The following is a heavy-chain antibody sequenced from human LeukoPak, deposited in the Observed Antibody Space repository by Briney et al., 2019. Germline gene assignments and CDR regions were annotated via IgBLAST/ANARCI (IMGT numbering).Heavy chain of an antibody. J-gene: IGHJ4*02. CDR1: GGTFSSYA. D-gene: IGHD3-10*01. CDR3: ARGQQSDYYGSGSYRSDY. CDR2: IIPIFGTT. Sequence: SVKVSCKASGGTFSSYAISWVRQAPGQGLEWMGGIIPIFGTTNYAQKFQGRVTITMDESTSTAYMELSSLRSEDTAVYYCARGQQSDYYGSGSYRSDYWGQGTLVTVSS. V-gene: IGHV1-69*05.